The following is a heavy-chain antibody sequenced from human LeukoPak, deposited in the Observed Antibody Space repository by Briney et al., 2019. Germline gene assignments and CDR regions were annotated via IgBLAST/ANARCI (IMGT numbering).Heavy chain of an antibody. D-gene: IGHD5-18*01. J-gene: IGHJ4*02. Sequence: PGGSLTLSCAASGFTFSNYAMHWVRQAPGKGLEDVSAMSGNGGITYYANSVKVRFTISRDNSKNTLYLQMDSLRPEDMAVYYCARRGYTYGVDYWGQGTLVSVSS. CDR3: ARRGYTYGVDY. CDR2: MSGNGGIT. V-gene: IGHV3-64*01. CDR1: GFTFSNYA.